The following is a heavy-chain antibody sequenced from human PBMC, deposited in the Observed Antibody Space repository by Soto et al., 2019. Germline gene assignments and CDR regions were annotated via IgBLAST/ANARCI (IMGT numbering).Heavy chain of an antibody. CDR2: INHSGST. CDR3: ARDVANWNYPRLSYWYFDL. Sequence: QVQLQQWGAGLLKPSETLSLTCAVYGGSFSGYYWSWIRQPPGKGLEWIGEINHSGSTNYNPSLKSRVTISVDTSKNQFSLKLSSVTAADTAVYYCARDVANWNYPRLSYWYFDLWGCGTLVTVSS. J-gene: IGHJ2*01. V-gene: IGHV4-34*01. D-gene: IGHD1-7*01. CDR1: GGSFSGYY.